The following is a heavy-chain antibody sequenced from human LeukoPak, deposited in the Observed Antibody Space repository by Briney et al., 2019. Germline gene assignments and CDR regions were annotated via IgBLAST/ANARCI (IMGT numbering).Heavy chain of an antibody. J-gene: IGHJ4*02. CDR2: IYHRGST. Sequence: SETLSLTCTVSGGSISSGDYYWSWIRQPPGQGLEWIGYIYHRGSTYYNPSLKSRVIISVDTSKNQFSLKLSSMTAADTAVYYCARERTYYFDYWGQGTQVTVSS. V-gene: IGHV4-30-4*01. CDR1: GGSISSGDYY. CDR3: ARERTYYFDY.